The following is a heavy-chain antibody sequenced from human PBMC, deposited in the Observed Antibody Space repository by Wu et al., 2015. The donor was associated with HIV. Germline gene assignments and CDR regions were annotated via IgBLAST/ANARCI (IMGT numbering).Heavy chain of an antibody. CDR2: INPDSGAT. V-gene: IGHV1-2*02. CDR3: ARDWQFQVTFGDFYMDI. CDR1: GYTFNAYY. D-gene: IGHD3-3*01. J-gene: IGHJ6*04. Sequence: QVQLVLSGTEMKKSGASLKVSCKTSGYTFNAYYIHWVRQAPGQGLEWMGWINPDSGATKFGQAFQGRISMTRDTSTDTVNLLLVNLRPNDTATYYCARDWQFQVTFGDFYMDIWGNGTTVIVSP.